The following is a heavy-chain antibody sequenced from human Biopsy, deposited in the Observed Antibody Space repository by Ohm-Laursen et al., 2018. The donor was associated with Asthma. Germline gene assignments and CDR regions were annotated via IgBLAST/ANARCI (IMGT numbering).Heavy chain of an antibody. Sequence: SVKVSCKPSGFTFNSAGITWVRQAPGQGLAWMGWISVYNGNTKVAQKLQDRVTMITDTSTSTAYMELRSLRSDDTAVYFCARAVDYSHYYGIDVWGQGTTVTVS. J-gene: IGHJ6*02. CDR3: ARAVDYSHYYGIDV. CDR1: GFTFNSAG. D-gene: IGHD3-10*01. V-gene: IGHV1-18*01. CDR2: ISVYNGNT.